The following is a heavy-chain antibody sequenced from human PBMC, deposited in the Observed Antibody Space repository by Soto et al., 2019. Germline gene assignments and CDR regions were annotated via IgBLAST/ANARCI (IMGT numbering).Heavy chain of an antibody. Sequence: GGTLRLSRAASGFTFSSYAMGWLRQAPGRGLEWVSAISGSGGSTYYADSVKGRFTISRGHSKNTLYVQMNSLRAEDTAVYYCAKRGIEYYCDSSGYYRPPHFDYWGQGTLVTVSS. D-gene: IGHD3-22*01. CDR2: ISGSGGST. V-gene: IGHV3-23*01. J-gene: IGHJ4*02. CDR3: AKRGIEYYCDSSGYYRPPHFDY. CDR1: GFTFSSYA.